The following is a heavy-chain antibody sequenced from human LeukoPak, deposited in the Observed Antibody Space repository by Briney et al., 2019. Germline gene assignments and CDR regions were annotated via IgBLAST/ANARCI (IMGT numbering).Heavy chain of an antibody. Sequence: SETLSLTCTVSGGSISSYYWSWIRQPAGKGLEWIGRIYTSGSTNYNPSLKSRVTMSVDTSKNQFSLKLSSVTAADTAVYYCAGDYGGNQYYYYYMDVWGKGTTVTISS. V-gene: IGHV4-4*07. CDR2: IYTSGST. D-gene: IGHD4-23*01. CDR3: AGDYGGNQYYYYYMDV. J-gene: IGHJ6*03. CDR1: GGSISSYY.